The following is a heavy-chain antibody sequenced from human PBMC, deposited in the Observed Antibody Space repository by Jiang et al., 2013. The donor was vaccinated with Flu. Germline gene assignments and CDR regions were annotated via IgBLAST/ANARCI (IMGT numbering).Heavy chain of an antibody. CDR2: IKPNSGDT. CDR3: ARDRGRIDLDFXLYYGMDV. J-gene: IGHJ6*02. D-gene: IGHD3/OR15-3a*01. CDR1: GYTFTDYY. V-gene: IGHV1-2*02. Sequence: GAEVKKPGASVKVSCEASGYTFTDYYIHWVRQAPGQRPEWMGWIKPNSGDTKYSKRFQGRVTLTRAASITTGTVYLYLSRLTSDDTAVYYCARDRGRIDLDFXLYYGMDVWGQGTTVTVSS.